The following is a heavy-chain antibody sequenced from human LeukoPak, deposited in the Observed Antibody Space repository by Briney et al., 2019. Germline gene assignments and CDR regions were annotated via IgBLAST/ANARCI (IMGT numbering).Heavy chain of an antibody. CDR1: GNTFIGYW. CDR3: AREGQQLKHFDF. Sequence: GASVKVSCKASGNTFIGYWIHWVRQAPGQGLEWMGAIHPRGDATICAQKFQGRVTTTRDTSTSTVYIELSSLTSEDTAVYYCAREGQQLKHFDFWGQGTLVTVSS. V-gene: IGHV1-46*01. J-gene: IGHJ1*01. D-gene: IGHD6-13*01. CDR2: IHPRGDAT.